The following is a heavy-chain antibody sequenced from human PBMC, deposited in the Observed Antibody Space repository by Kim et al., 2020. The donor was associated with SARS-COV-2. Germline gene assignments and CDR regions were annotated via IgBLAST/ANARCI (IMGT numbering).Heavy chain of an antibody. D-gene: IGHD3-16*01. CDR2: INGGGTVT. CDR3: AKVTFGPNVGADHFDT. CDR1: GFTFSSYA. Sequence: GGSLRLSCAASGFTFSSYAMKWFRPATGKGLEWVSGINGGGTVTHHADSVKGRFTISRDKSLNTLFLQMNSLTVDDSAMYYCAKVTFGPNVGADHFDTWGQGTLGTVSS. V-gene: IGHV3-23*01. J-gene: IGHJ4*02.